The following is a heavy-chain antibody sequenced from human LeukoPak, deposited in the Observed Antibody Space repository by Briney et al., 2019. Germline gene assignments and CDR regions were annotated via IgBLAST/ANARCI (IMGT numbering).Heavy chain of an antibody. CDR3: ARSTRQWLVPYSTNYFDY. CDR1: GYTFIRYH. J-gene: IGHJ4*02. CDR2: LKLYDGSI. V-gene: IGHV1-46*01. Sequence: GASVKVSCKASGYTFIRYHMHWVRQAPGQGLEWIGVLKLYDGSISHAQKFQGRVTMTRDTSISTAYMELSRLRSDDTAVYYCARSTRQWLVPYSTNYFDYWGQGTLVTVSS. D-gene: IGHD6-19*01.